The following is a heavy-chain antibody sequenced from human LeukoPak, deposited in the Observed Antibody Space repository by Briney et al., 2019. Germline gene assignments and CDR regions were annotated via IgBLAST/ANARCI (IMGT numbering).Heavy chain of an antibody. D-gene: IGHD6-13*01. J-gene: IGHJ4*02. CDR1: GYTLTELS. CDR3: ATSGYSSSWYYFDY. Sequence: GASVKDSCKVSGYTLTELSMHWVRQAPGKGLEWMGGFDPEDGETIYAQKFRGRVTMTEDTSTDTAYMELSSLRSEDTAVYYCATSGYSSSWYYFDYWGQGTLVTVSS. V-gene: IGHV1-24*01. CDR2: FDPEDGET.